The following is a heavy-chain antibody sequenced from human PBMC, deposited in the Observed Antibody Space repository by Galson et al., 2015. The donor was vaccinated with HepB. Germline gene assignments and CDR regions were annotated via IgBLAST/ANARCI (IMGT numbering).Heavy chain of an antibody. Sequence: QSGAEVKKPGESLKISCKASGSSFNNHWIGWVRQMPGKGLEWMGIIYPGDSDTRYSPSFQGQVTMSADKSISTAYLQWSSLKASDTAMYYCAREMVRGVIRAFDFWGQGSLVTVSS. D-gene: IGHD3-10*01. CDR2: IYPGDSDT. J-gene: IGHJ4*02. CDR1: GSSFNNHW. CDR3: AREMVRGVIRAFDF. V-gene: IGHV5-51*01.